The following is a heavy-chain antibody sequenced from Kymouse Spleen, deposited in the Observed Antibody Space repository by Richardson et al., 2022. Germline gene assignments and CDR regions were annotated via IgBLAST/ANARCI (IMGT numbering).Heavy chain of an antibody. D-gene: IGHD5-12*01,IGHD6-19*01. CDR2: INHSGST. Sequence: QVQLQQWGAGLLKPSETLSLTCAVYGGSFSGYYWSWIRQPPGKGLEWIGEINHSGSTNYNPSLKSRVTISVDTSKNQFSLKLSSVTAADTAVYYCAREVASHYFDYWGQGTLVTVSS. CDR1: GGSFSGYY. CDR3: AREVASHYFDY. J-gene: IGHJ4*02. V-gene: IGHV4-34*01.